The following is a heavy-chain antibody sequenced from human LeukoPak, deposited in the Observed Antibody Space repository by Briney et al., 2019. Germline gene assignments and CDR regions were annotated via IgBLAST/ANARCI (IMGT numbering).Heavy chain of an antibody. J-gene: IGHJ4*02. V-gene: IGHV4-34*01. CDR1: GGSFRGYY. CDR2: INHSGST. Sequence: SETLSLTCAVYGGSFRGYYWSWIRQPPGKGLEWIGEINHSGSTNYNPSLKSRVTISVDTSKNQFSLKLSSVTAADTAVYYCARVRGGVLDYWGQGTLVTVSS. CDR3: ARVRGGVLDY.